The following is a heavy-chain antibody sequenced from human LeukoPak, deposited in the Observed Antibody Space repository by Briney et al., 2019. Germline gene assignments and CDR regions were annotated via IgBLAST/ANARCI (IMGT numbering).Heavy chain of an antibody. CDR2: VYYSAST. J-gene: IGHJ5*02. CDR1: GGSIKDYR. D-gene: IGHD6-13*01. CDR3: ARSDIAAAVTPNWYDP. Sequence: SETLSLTCSVSGGSIKDYRWSWIRQPPGKGLEYIGFVYYSASTNYNPSLKSRVTISVDTSKNQFSLKLSSVTAADAAVYYCARSDIAAAVTPNWYDPWGQGTLVTVSS. V-gene: IGHV4-59*12.